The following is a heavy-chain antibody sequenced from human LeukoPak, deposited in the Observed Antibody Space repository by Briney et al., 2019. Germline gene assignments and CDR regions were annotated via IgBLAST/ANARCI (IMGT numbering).Heavy chain of an antibody. D-gene: IGHD1-26*01. CDR2: ISYSGST. J-gene: IGHJ4*02. CDR3: ARETRVGTTTFDY. CDR1: GGSLSSSSYY. Sequence: PSETLSLTCTVSGGSLSSSSYYWGWLRQPPGKGLKWIGSISYSGSTYYNPSLRSRVTISVDTSKNQFSLRLSSVTAADTAVYYCARETRVGTTTFDYWGQGSLVTVSS. V-gene: IGHV4-39*02.